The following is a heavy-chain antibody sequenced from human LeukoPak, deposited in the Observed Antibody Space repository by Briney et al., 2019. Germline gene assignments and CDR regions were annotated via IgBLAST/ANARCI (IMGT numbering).Heavy chain of an antibody. CDR2: IYYSGST. D-gene: IGHD6-6*01. Sequence: SETLFLTCTVSGGSLSSYYWSWIRQPPGKGLEWIGYIYYSGSTNYNPSLKSRVTISVDTSKNQFSLKLSSVTAADTAVYYCARSIAALSAGFDPWGQGTLVTVSS. V-gene: IGHV4-59*01. CDR3: ARSIAALSAGFDP. CDR1: GGSLSSYY. J-gene: IGHJ5*02.